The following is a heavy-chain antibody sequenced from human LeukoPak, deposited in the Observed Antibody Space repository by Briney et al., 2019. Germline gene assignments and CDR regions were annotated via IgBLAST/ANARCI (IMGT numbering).Heavy chain of an antibody. V-gene: IGHV4-34*01. CDR1: GGSFSGYY. D-gene: IGHD3-10*01. CDR2: INHSGST. J-gene: IGHJ4*02. CDR3: ARGRGITMVRGVRHSDY. Sequence: SETLSLTCAVYGGSFSGYYWSWIRQPPGKGLEWIGGINHSGSTNYNPSLKSRVTISVDTSKNQFSLKLSSVTAADTAVYYCARGRGITMVRGVRHSDYWGQGTLVTVSS.